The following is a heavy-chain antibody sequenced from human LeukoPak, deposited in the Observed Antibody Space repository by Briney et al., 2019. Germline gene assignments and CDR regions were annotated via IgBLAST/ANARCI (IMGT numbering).Heavy chain of an antibody. CDR2: IIPIFGTA. Sequence: SVKVSRKASGGTFSSYAISWVRQAPGQGLEWMGRIIPIFGTANYAQKFQGRVTITTDESTSTAYMELSSLRSEDTAVYYCASSPQPKWEYMDVWGKGTTVTVSS. CDR3: ASSPQPKWEYMDV. V-gene: IGHV1-69*05. D-gene: IGHD1-26*01. CDR1: GGTFSSYA. J-gene: IGHJ6*03.